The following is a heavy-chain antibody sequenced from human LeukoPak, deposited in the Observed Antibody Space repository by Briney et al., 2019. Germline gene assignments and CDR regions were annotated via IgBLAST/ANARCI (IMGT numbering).Heavy chain of an antibody. CDR1: GGSFSGYY. J-gene: IGHJ4*02. V-gene: IGHV4-34*01. CDR3: ASRGSGIAAAGTFDY. Sequence: SETLSLTCAVYGGSFSGYYWSWIRQPPGKGLEWIGEINHSGSTNYNPSLKSRVTISVDTSKNQFSLKLSSVTAADTAVYYCASRGSGIAAAGTFDYWGQGTLVTVSS. D-gene: IGHD6-13*01. CDR2: INHSGST.